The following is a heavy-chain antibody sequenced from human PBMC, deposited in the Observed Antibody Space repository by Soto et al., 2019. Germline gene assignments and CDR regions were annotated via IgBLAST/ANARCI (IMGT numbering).Heavy chain of an antibody. CDR2: IYPGDSDT. CDR1: GYSFTSYW. D-gene: IGHD3-3*01. V-gene: IGHV5-51*01. Sequence: GESLKISCKGSGYSFTSYWIGWVRQMPGKGLEWMGIIYPGDSDTRYSPSFQGQVTISADKSISTAYLQWSSLKASDTAMYYWARPRARAQIPFLDAFDIGGQGTMVPVSS. CDR3: ARPRARAQIPFLDAFDI. J-gene: IGHJ3*02.